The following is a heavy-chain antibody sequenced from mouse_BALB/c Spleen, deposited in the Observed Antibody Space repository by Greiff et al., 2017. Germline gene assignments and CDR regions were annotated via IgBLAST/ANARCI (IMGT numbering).Heavy chain of an antibody. J-gene: IGHJ3*01. Sequence: VHLVESGAELVKPGASVKLSCKTSGYTFTSYWIQWVKQRPGQGLGWIGEIFPGTGTTYYNEKFKGKATLTIDTSSSTAYMQLSSLTSEDSAVYFCARGDDGYYGRFAYWGQGTLVTVSA. CDR1: GYTFTSYW. D-gene: IGHD2-3*01. CDR2: IFPGTGTT. CDR3: ARGDDGYYGRFAY. V-gene: IGHV1S132*01.